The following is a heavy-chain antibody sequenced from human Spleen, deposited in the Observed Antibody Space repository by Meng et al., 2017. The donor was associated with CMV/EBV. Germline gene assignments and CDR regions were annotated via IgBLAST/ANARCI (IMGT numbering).Heavy chain of an antibody. Sequence: SETLSLTCTVSGGSISSSSYYWGWIRQPPGKGLEWIGSIYYSGSTYYNPSLARRVSISIDASKSQFSLRLRSVTAADTAVYYCARDAWCSTTNCYHIWGQGTMVTVSS. CDR1: GGSISSSSYY. V-gene: IGHV4-39*07. CDR2: IYYSGST. J-gene: IGHJ3*02. D-gene: IGHD2-2*01. CDR3: ARDAWCSTTNCYHI.